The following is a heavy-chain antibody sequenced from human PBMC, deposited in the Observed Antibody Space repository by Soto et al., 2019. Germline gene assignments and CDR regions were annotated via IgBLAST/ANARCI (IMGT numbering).Heavy chain of an antibody. CDR3: ARDSPQNSYALNWFDP. CDR1: GYTFPSYA. Sequence: ASVKVSCKASGYTFPSYAMHWVRQAPGQRLEWMGWINAGNGNTKYSQKFQGRVTITRDTSASTAYMELNSLRAEDTAVYYCARDSPQNSYALNWFDPWGQGTLVTVSS. V-gene: IGHV1-3*01. D-gene: IGHD5-18*01. J-gene: IGHJ5*02. CDR2: INAGNGNT.